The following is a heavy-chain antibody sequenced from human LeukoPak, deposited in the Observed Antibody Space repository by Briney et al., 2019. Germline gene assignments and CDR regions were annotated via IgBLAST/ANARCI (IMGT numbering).Heavy chain of an antibody. Sequence: SGRSLRLSCAASGFTFSSYGMHWVRQAPGKGLEWVAVIWYDGSNKYYADSVKGRFTISRDNSKNTLYLQMNSLRAEDTAVYYCARGFGWFGEYYYYGMDVWGQGTTVTVSS. D-gene: IGHD3-10*01. V-gene: IGHV3-33*01. J-gene: IGHJ6*02. CDR3: ARGFGWFGEYYYYGMDV. CDR2: IWYDGSNK. CDR1: GFTFSSYG.